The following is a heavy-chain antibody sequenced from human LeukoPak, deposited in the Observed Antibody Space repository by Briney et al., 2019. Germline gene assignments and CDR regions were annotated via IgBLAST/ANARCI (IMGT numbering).Heavy chain of an antibody. V-gene: IGHV3-23*01. CDR3: ARVPGGEQWLVRGCFDY. CDR2: TGVSGS. Sequence: GGSLRLSCAASGFTFSSSAMTWVRQVLGKGLEWVSTTGVSGSYYADSVKGRFTISRDNAKNSLYLQMNSLRAEDTAVYYCARVPGGEQWLVRGCFDYWGQGTLVTVSS. J-gene: IGHJ4*02. D-gene: IGHD6-19*01. CDR1: GFTFSSSA.